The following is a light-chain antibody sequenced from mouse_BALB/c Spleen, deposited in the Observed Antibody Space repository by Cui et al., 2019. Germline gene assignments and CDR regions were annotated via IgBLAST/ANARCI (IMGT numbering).Light chain of an antibody. CDR2: GAS. Sequence: DIVMTQSPSSLCLYAVEKVTMSFKSSQRLLNSGNQKNYLAWYQQKPGQPPKLLIYGASTREAGVPDRFTGSGSGTDFTLTISSVQAEDLAVYYCQNDHSYPYTFGGGTKLEIK. CDR1: QRLLNSGNQKNY. CDR3: QNDHSYPYT. V-gene: IGKV8-28*01. J-gene: IGKJ2*01.